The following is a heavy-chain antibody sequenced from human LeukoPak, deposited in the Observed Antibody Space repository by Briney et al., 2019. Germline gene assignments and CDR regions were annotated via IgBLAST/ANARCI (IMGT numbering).Heavy chain of an antibody. CDR2: IYYSGST. CDR3: ARNAAHEYYFDY. CDR1: GGAISSYY. V-gene: IGHV4-59*12. Sequence: SETLSLTCTVSGGAISSYYWSWIRQPPGKGLEWIGYIYYSGSTNYYPSLKSRVTISVDTSKNQFSLKLSSVTAADTAVYYCARNAAHEYYFDYWGQGTQVTVSS. J-gene: IGHJ4*02. D-gene: IGHD2-15*01.